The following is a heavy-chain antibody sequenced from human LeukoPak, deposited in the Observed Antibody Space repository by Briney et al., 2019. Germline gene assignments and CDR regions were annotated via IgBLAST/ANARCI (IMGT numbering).Heavy chain of an antibody. J-gene: IGHJ4*02. CDR1: GFTFSSYA. V-gene: IGHV3-30*04. Sequence: GGSLRLSCAASGFTFSSYAMHWVRQAPGKGLEWVAVISYDGSNKYYADSVKGRFTISRDNSKNTLYLQMNSLRAEDTAVYYCARDEAYSSGYYSYYFDYWGQGTLVTVSS. CDR3: ARDEAYSSGYYSYYFDY. D-gene: IGHD3-22*01. CDR2: ISYDGSNK.